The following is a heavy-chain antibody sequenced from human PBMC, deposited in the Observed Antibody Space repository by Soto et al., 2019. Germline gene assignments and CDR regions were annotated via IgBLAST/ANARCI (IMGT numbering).Heavy chain of an antibody. Sequence: QVQLVQSGAEVKKPGASVKVSCKASGYTFTSYGISWVRQAPGQGLEWMGWISAYNGNTNYAKKLQGRFTMTTATSTSKAYMELRSLRSDDTAVYYCARDSNSGYDWSVDYWGQGTLVTVSS. V-gene: IGHV1-18*01. J-gene: IGHJ4*02. CDR2: ISAYNGNT. CDR1: GYTFTSYG. CDR3: ARDSNSGYDWSVDY. D-gene: IGHD5-12*01.